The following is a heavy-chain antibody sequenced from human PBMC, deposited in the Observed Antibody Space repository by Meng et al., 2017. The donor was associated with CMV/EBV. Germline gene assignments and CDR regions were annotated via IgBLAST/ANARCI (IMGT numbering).Heavy chain of an antibody. CDR3: AKEGAAAGLTNYYYGMDV. Sequence: ASVKVSCKASGYTFTGYYMHWVRQAPGQGLEWMGWINPNSGGTNYAQKFQGRVTMTRDTSISTAYMELNRLRSDDTAVYYCAKEGAAAGLTNYYYGMDVWGQGTTVTVSS. J-gene: IGHJ6*02. CDR2: INPNSGGT. CDR1: GYTFTGYY. V-gene: IGHV1-2*02. D-gene: IGHD6-13*01.